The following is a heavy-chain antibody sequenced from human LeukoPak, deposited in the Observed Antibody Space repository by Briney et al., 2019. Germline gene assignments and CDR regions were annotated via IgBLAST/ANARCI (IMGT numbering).Heavy chain of an antibody. V-gene: IGHV3-11*01. CDR3: ARARCSGGSCYVLYYYYGMDV. D-gene: IGHD2-15*01. Sequence: GGSLRLSCAASGFTFSDYYMSWIRQAPGKGLEWVPYISSSGSTIYYADSVKGRFTISRDNAKNSLYLQMNSLRAEDTAVYYCARARCSGGSCYVLYYYYGMDVWGQGTTVTVSS. J-gene: IGHJ6*02. CDR1: GFTFSDYY. CDR2: ISSSGSTI.